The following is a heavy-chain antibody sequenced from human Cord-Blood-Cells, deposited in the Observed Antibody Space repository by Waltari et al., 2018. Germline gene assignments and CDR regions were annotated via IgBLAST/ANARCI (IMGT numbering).Heavy chain of an antibody. CDR1: GFTFSSYG. CDR2: IRYDGSNK. Sequence: CAASGFTFSSYGMHWVRQAPGKGLEWVAFIRYDGSNKYYADSVKGRFTISRDNSKNALYLQMNSRRAEDTAVYYCARAPNPGNWFDPWGQGTLVTVSS. V-gene: IGHV3-30*02. J-gene: IGHJ5*02. CDR3: ARAPNPGNWFDP.